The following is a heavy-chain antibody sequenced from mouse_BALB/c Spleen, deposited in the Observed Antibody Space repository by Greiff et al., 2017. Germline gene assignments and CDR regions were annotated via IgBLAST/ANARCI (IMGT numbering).Heavy chain of an antibody. CDR1: GFSLTSYG. V-gene: IGHV2-9*02. CDR3: ARDGGGLAY. Sequence: VQGVESGPGLVAPSQSLSITCTVSGFSLTSYGVHWVRQPPGKGLEWLGVIWAGGSTNYNSALMSRLSISKDNSKSQVFLKMNSLQTDDTAMYYCARDGGGLAYWGQGTLVTVSA. J-gene: IGHJ3*01. D-gene: IGHD1-1*02. CDR2: IWAGGST.